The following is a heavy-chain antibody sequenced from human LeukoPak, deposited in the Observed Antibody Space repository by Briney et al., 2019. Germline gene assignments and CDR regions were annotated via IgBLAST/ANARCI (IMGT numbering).Heavy chain of an antibody. J-gene: IGHJ3*02. V-gene: IGHV4-39*01. D-gene: IGHD4-17*01. Sequence: SETLSLTCTVSGGSISSSSYYWGWIRQPPGKGLERIGSIYYSGSTYYNPSLKSRVTISVDTSKNQSSLKLSSVTAADTAVYYCAKGITVTKSIDAFDIWGQGTMVTVSS. CDR1: GGSISSSSYY. CDR2: IYYSGST. CDR3: AKGITVTKSIDAFDI.